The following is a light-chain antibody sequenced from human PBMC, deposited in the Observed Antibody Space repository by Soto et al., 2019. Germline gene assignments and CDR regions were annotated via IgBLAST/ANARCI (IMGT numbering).Light chain of an antibody. Sequence: QSALTQPASVSGSPGQSITISCTGTSSDIGSYDRVSWYQWHPGKAPKLIIYEDYRRPSQISNRFSCSKSGNTASLTISGLQAEDEADYYCCSYAGSNIFAVFGGGTKLTVL. CDR2: EDY. CDR3: CSYAGSNIFAV. J-gene: IGLJ2*01. V-gene: IGLV2-23*01. CDR1: SSDIGSYDR.